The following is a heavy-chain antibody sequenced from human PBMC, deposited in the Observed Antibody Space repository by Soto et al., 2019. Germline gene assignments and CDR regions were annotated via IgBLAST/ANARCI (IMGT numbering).Heavy chain of an antibody. V-gene: IGHV1-18*01. J-gene: IGHJ6*02. CDR1: GYTVTRYG. CDR2: ISLYNGNT. D-gene: IGHD6-6*01. CDR3: ARDTWIVAARPAYYGLDV. Sequence: ASVKVSGKASGYTVTRYGISWVRQAPGQGLEWMGWISLYNGNTNDAQKLQDRVTMTTDTSTSTAYMELRSLRTDDTAVYYCARDTWIVAARPAYYGLDVWGQGTTVTVS.